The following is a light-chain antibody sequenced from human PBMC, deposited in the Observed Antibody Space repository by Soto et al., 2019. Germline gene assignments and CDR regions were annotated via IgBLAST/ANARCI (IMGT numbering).Light chain of an antibody. Sequence: EIVMTHSPATLSVSPCERATLSFRASQSVSSNLAWYQQKPGQAPRLLIYGASTRATGIPARFSGSGSGTDFTLTISRLEPEDFAVYYCQQYGSSPLTFGGGTKVDIK. V-gene: IGKV3-15*01. CDR2: GAS. CDR1: QSVSSN. J-gene: IGKJ4*01. CDR3: QQYGSSPLT.